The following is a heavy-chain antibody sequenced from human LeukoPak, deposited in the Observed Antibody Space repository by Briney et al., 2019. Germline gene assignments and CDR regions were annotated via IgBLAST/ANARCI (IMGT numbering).Heavy chain of an antibody. D-gene: IGHD3-10*01. V-gene: IGHV3-7*01. J-gene: IGHJ4*02. Sequence: GGSLRLSCEASGFTLGNYWMSWVRQAPGRGLEWVANVQHEGNEKYYLDSVTGRFTISRDNAKNSLDLQINSLRVEDTAVYYCARWATSSDLWGRGTLVTVSS. CDR2: VQHEGNEK. CDR3: ARWATSSDL. CDR1: GFTLGNYW.